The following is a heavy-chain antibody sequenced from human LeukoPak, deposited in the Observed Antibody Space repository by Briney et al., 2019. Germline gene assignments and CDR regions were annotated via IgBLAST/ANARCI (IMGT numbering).Heavy chain of an antibody. CDR2: FDPEDGET. Sequence: ASVKVSCKVSGHTLTELYMHWVRQAPGKGLEWMGGFDPEDGETIYAQKFQGRVTMTEDTSTDTAYMELSSLRSEDTAFYYCASLDGSGSYSTYNWFDPWGQGTLVTVSS. V-gene: IGHV1-24*01. J-gene: IGHJ5*02. CDR1: GHTLTELY. D-gene: IGHD3-10*01. CDR3: ASLDGSGSYSTYNWFDP.